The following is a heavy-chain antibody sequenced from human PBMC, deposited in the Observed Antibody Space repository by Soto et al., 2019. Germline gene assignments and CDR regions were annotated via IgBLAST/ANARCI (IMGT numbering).Heavy chain of an antibody. CDR2: TYYTGTT. J-gene: IGHJ4*02. CDR1: GGSFSAYY. CDR3: ARAGLGDGSDY. D-gene: IGHD1-26*01. Sequence: SETLSLTFAVYGGSFSAYYWSWIRQPPGKGLEWIGYTYYTGTTNYNPPLNSRVTISVDTSKNQFSLKLSSVTAADTAVYYCARAGLGDGSDYWGQGTLVTVSS. V-gene: IGHV4-59*01.